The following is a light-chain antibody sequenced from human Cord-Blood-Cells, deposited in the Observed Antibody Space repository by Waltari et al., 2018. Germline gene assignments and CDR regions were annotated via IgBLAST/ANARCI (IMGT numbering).Light chain of an antibody. V-gene: IGLV1-40*01. J-gene: IGLJ2*01. CDR3: QSYDSSLREV. Sequence: QSVLTQPPSASGAPGQRVTISRTGSIPNSGAGYDVHWYQQLPGTAPKLLIYGNSNRPSGVPDRFSGSKSGTSASLAITGLQAEDEADYYCQSYDSSLREVFGGGTKLTVL. CDR2: GNS. CDR1: IPNSGAGYD.